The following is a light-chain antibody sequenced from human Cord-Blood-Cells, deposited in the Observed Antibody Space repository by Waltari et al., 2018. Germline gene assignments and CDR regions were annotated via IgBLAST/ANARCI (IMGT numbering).Light chain of an antibody. V-gene: IGLV1-44*01. CDR3: AAWDDSLDGYV. J-gene: IGLJ1*01. CDR2: SNN. Sequence: QSVLTQPPSASGTPGQRVTISCSGSSSHIGSNTVNWYQQLPGTAPKLLIYSNNRWPSGVPGRCSGCKSVTSASRAISGLQSDDEADYYCAAWDDSLDGYVFGSGTKVTV. CDR1: SSHIGSNT.